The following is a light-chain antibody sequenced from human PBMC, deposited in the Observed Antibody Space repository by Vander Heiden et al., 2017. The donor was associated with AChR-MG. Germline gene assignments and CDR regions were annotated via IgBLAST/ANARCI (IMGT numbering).Light chain of an antibody. Sequence: DIQQTQSPSTLSASVGDRVTITCRASQSISSWLAWYQQKPGKAPKLLIYKASSLESGVPSRFSGSGSGTEFTLTISSLQPDDFATYYCQQYNSYSLKFGQGTKVEIK. CDR3: QQYNSYSLK. V-gene: IGKV1-5*03. CDR1: QSISSW. J-gene: IGKJ1*01. CDR2: KAS.